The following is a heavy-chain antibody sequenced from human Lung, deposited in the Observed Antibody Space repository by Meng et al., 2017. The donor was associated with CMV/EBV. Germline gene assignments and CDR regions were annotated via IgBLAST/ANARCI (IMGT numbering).Heavy chain of an antibody. Sequence: ASGFTCSSFAMHWGRQAPGKGLEWVAVISYDGSNKYYADSVKGRFTISRDNSKNTLYLQMNSLRAEDTAVYYCARGYGAQLGNWFDPWGQGTLVTVSS. CDR2: ISYDGSNK. D-gene: IGHD2-15*01. CDR3: ARGYGAQLGNWFDP. J-gene: IGHJ5*02. CDR1: GFTCSSFA. V-gene: IGHV3-30*04.